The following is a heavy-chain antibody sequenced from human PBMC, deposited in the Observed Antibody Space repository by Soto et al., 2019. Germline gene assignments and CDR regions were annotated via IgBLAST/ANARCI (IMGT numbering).Heavy chain of an antibody. J-gene: IGHJ6*02. V-gene: IGHV1-69*01. Sequence: QVQLVQSGAEVKKPGSSVKVSCKASGGTFSSYAISWVRQAPGQGLEWMGGIIPIFGTANYAQKFQGRVTITADESTSTAYMELSSLRSEDTAVYYCARALHCSSTSCPLRNYYYYGLDVWGQGTTVTVSS. CDR1: GGTFSSYA. CDR3: ARALHCSSTSCPLRNYYYYGLDV. D-gene: IGHD2-2*01. CDR2: IIPIFGTA.